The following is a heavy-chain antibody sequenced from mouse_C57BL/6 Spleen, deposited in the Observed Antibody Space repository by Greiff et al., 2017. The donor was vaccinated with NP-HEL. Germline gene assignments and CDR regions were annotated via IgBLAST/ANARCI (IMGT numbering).Heavy chain of an antibody. Sequence: VKLMESGAELVKPGASVKLSCKASGYTFTEYTIHWVKQRSGQGLEWIGWFYPGSGSIKYNEKFKDKATLTADKSSSTVYMELSRLTSEDSAVYFCARHEGGVYYGVYFDYLGQGTTLTVSS. CDR2: FYPGSGSI. V-gene: IGHV1-62-2*01. CDR3: ARHEGGVYYGVYFDY. J-gene: IGHJ2*01. CDR1: GYTFTEYT. D-gene: IGHD1-1*01.